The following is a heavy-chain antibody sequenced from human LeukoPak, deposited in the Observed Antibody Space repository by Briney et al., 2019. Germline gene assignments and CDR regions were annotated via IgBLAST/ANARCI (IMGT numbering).Heavy chain of an antibody. CDR2: IKQDGSAK. Sequence: PGGSLRLSCAASGFTFSSYCMSWVRQAPGKGLEWVANIKQDGSAKVYVDSVKGRFTISRDNAKNSLYLQMDSLRVEDTAVYYCAKDPYDKSGGYGAFDVRGQGTMVTVA. D-gene: IGHD3-22*01. V-gene: IGHV3-7*01. CDR3: AKDPYDKSGGYGAFDV. CDR1: GFTFSSYC. J-gene: IGHJ3*01.